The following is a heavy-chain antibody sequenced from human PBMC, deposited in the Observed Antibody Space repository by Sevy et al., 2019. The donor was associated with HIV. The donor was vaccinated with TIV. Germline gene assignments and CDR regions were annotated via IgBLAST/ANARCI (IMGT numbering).Heavy chain of an antibody. Sequence: GGSLRLSCAASGFTFNSYDMNWVRRAPGKGLEWISYISGSGNTIYYADSVKGRFTISRDNAKKSLSLQMNCLRAEDTAVYYCSRDLRLSGIYRSDYWGQGTLVTVSS. CDR3: SRDLRLSGIYRSDY. J-gene: IGHJ4*02. CDR1: GFTFNSYD. CDR2: ISGSGNTI. D-gene: IGHD1-26*01. V-gene: IGHV3-48*03.